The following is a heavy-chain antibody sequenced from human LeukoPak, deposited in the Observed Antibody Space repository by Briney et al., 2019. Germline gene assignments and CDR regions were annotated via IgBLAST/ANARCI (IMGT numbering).Heavy chain of an antibody. CDR3: ATDPNYYYGMDV. CDR2: FDPEDGET. V-gene: IGHV1-24*01. CDR1: GYTLTELS. J-gene: IGHJ6*04. Sequence: ASVKVSCKVSGYTLTELSMHWVRQAPGKGLEWMGGFDPEDGETVYAQKFQGRVTMTEDTSTDTAYMELSSLRSEDTAVYYCATDPNYYYGMDVWGKGTTVTVSS.